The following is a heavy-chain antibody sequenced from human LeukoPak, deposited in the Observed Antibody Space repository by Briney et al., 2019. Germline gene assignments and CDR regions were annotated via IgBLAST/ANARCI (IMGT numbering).Heavy chain of an antibody. D-gene: IGHD3-22*01. V-gene: IGHV6-1*01. CDR3: ARGDYYYDSARYYYYGMDV. Sequence: SQTLSLTCVISGDSVSSNSAAWNWIRQSPSRGLEWLGRTYYRSKWYNDYAVSVKSRITINPDTSKNQFSLQLNSVTPEDTAVYYCARGDYYYDSARYYYYGMDVWGQGTTVTVSS. CDR2: TYYRSKWYN. CDR1: GDSVSSNSAA. J-gene: IGHJ6*02.